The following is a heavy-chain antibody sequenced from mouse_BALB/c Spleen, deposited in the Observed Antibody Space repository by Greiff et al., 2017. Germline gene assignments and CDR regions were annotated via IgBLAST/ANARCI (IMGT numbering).Heavy chain of an antibody. CDR2: INSNGGST. Sequence: EVKLVESGGGLVQPGGSLKLSCAASGFTFSSYGMSWVRQTPDKRLELVATINSNGGSTYYPDSVKGRFTISRDNAKNTLYLQMSSLKSEDTAMYYCARGVWYFDYWGQGTTLTVSS. V-gene: IGHV5-6-3*01. J-gene: IGHJ2*01. D-gene: IGHD2-10*02. CDR1: GFTFSSYG. CDR3: ARGVWYFDY.